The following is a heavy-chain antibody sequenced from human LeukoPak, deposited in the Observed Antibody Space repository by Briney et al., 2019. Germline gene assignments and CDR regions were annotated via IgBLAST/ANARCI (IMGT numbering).Heavy chain of an antibody. Sequence: GGSLRLSCAASGFTFSSYEMNWVRQAPGKGLEWVSYISSSGSTIYYADSVKGRFTISRDNSKNTLYLQMNSLRAEDTALYYCAKDPVATIDWFDPWGQGTLVTVSS. CDR2: ISSSGSTI. D-gene: IGHD5-12*01. CDR3: AKDPVATIDWFDP. CDR1: GFTFSSYE. V-gene: IGHV3-48*03. J-gene: IGHJ5*02.